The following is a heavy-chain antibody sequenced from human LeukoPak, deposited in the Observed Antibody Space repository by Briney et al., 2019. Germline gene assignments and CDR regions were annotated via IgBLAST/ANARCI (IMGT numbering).Heavy chain of an antibody. Sequence: GGSLRLSCAASGFTFSSYDMHWVRQATGKGLEWVSAIGTAGDPYYPGSVKGRFTISRENAKNPLYLQMNSLRAGDTAVYYCARGRYSGYDYFIDYWGQGTLVTVSS. CDR1: GFTFSSYD. D-gene: IGHD5-12*01. V-gene: IGHV3-13*05. CDR2: IGTAGDP. J-gene: IGHJ4*02. CDR3: ARGRYSGYDYFIDY.